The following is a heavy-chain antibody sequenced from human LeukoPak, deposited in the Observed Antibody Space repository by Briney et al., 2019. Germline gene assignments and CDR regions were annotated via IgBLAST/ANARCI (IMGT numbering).Heavy chain of an antibody. CDR3: APSGTYYFNY. CDR2: INPSTGNP. CDR1: GYTFTTYG. Sequence: ASVKVSCKASGYTFTTYGMNWVRQAPGQGLEWMGWINPSTGNPTYAQGFTGWFVFSLDTSVSTAYLQISSLKAEDTATYYCAPSGTYYFNYWGQGTQVTVSS. J-gene: IGHJ4*02. V-gene: IGHV7-4-1*02. D-gene: IGHD1-26*01.